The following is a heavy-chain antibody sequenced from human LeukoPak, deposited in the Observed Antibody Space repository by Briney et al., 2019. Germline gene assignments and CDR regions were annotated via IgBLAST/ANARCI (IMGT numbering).Heavy chain of an antibody. CDR3: ARLIGIAVAIDY. D-gene: IGHD6-19*01. V-gene: IGHV3-21*01. J-gene: IGHJ4*02. Sequence: PGGSLRLSCAASGFTFSSYSMNWVRQVPGKGLEWVSSISSSSSYIYYADSVKGRFTISRDNAKNSLYLQMNSLRAEDTAVYYCARLIGIAVAIDYWGQGTLVTVSS. CDR1: GFTFSSYS. CDR2: ISSSSSYI.